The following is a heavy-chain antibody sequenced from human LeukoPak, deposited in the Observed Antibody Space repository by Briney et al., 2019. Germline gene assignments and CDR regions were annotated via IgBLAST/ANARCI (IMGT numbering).Heavy chain of an antibody. CDR3: ARYDFWSAEPQGLDY. CDR2: INHSGST. CDR1: GGSFSGYY. J-gene: IGHJ4*02. D-gene: IGHD3-3*01. V-gene: IGHV4-34*01. Sequence: SSQTLSLTCAVYGGSFSGYYWSWLRQPPGKGLEWIGEINHSGSTNYNPSLKSRVTILVDTSKNQFSLKLSSVTAADTAVYYWARYDFWSAEPQGLDYWGQGTLVTVSS.